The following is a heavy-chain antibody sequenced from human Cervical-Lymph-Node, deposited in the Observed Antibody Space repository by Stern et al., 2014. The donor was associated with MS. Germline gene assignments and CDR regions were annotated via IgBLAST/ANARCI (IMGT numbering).Heavy chain of an antibody. CDR3: TTPFITVLRGVRKDV. V-gene: IGHV3-15*01. J-gene: IGHJ6*02. Sequence: EVPLVESGGGLVKPGGSLRLSCAVSGFPFNNAWMTWVRQAPGRGLAWDGRITSETDGGTTDYAAPVKGRFIISRETTKNTLYLHMNSLKIEDTAVYYCTTPFITVLRGVRKDVWGQGTTVTVSS. D-gene: IGHD3-10*01. CDR2: ITSETDGGTT. CDR1: GFPFNNAW.